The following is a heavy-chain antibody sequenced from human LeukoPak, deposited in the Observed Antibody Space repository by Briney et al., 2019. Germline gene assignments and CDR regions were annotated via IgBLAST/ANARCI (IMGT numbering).Heavy chain of an antibody. V-gene: IGHV1-24*01. CDR3: ATVMGVYYGSGSYYSYAAFDI. Sequence: SVNVSCQVSGYTLTELPMHWVRQPPGKGREWMGRFDPEDGETIYAQKFQGRVTMKEDSSTDTAYMELSSRTCEDTAVYYCATVMGVYYGSGSYYSYAAFDIWGQGTMVTVSS. D-gene: IGHD3-10*01. CDR2: FDPEDGET. CDR1: GYTLTELP. J-gene: IGHJ3*02.